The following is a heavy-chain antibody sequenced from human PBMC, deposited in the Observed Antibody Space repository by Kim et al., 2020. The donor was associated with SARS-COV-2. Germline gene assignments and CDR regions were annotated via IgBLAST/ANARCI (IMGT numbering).Heavy chain of an antibody. CDR1: GFTFSSYA. CDR3: ARDEGGRYFDWLPKSYYYYYGMDV. J-gene: IGHJ6*02. V-gene: IGHV3-30-3*01. CDR2: ISYDGSNK. Sequence: GGSLRLSCAASGFTFSSYAMHWVRQAPGKGLEWVAVISYDGSNKYYADSVKGRFTISRDNSKNTLYLQMNSLRAEDTAVYYCARDEGGRYFDWLPKSYYYYYGMDVWGQGTTVTVSS. D-gene: IGHD3-9*01.